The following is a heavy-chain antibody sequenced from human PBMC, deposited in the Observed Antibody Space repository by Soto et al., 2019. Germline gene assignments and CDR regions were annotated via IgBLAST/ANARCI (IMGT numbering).Heavy chain of an antibody. Sequence: GGSLRLSCAASGFTFSSYWMSWVRQAPGKGLELVANIKQDGSEKYYVDSVKGRFTISRDNAKNSLYLQMNSMRAEDTAVYYYSSDLFLYDYFWGSYRFASPDYYMEVWGKGTTITYSS. V-gene: IGHV3-7*01. J-gene: IGHJ6*03. CDR1: GFTFSSYW. D-gene: IGHD3-16*02. CDR2: IKQDGSEK. CDR3: SSDLFLYDYFWGSYRFASPDYYMEV.